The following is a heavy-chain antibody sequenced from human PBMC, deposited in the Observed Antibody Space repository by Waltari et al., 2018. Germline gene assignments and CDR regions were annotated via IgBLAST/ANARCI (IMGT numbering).Heavy chain of an antibody. CDR3: ARGIGKLYYFDY. Sequence: QVQLVESGGGVVQPGRSLRLSCAASGFTFSSYGMHWVRQAPGKGLEWVAVIWYDGSNKYYADSVKGRFTISRDNSKNTLYLQMNSLRAEDTAVYYCARGIGKLYYFDYWGQGTLVTVSS. V-gene: IGHV3-33*01. D-gene: IGHD2-21*01. CDR1: GFTFSSYG. J-gene: IGHJ4*02. CDR2: IWYDGSNK.